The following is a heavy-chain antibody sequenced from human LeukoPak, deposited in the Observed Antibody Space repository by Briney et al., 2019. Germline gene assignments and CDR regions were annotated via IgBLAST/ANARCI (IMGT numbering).Heavy chain of an antibody. CDR1: GYTFTGYY. CDR2: INPNSGGT. Sequence: ASVKVSCKASGYTFTGYYMHWERQAPGQGLEWMGWINPNSGGTNYGRKFQGRVTMTRDTSISTAYMELSRMRSDDTAVYYCARDPNVWFGELLGYYYGMDVWGQGTTVTVSS. J-gene: IGHJ6*02. D-gene: IGHD3-10*01. V-gene: IGHV1-2*02. CDR3: ARDPNVWFGELLGYYYGMDV.